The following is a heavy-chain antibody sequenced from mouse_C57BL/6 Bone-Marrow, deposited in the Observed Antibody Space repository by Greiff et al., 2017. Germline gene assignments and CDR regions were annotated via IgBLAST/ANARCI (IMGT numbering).Heavy chain of an antibody. CDR1: GFTFSSYT. Sequence: EVQLVESGGGLVKPGGSLKLSCAASGFTFSSYTMSWVRQTPEKRLQWVAAISGGGGNTYYPDSVKGRFTISRDNDKNILYLQMSSLRSEDTALYYCSRQVTTVVATKYFDVWGTGTTLTVSS. CDR3: SRQVTTVVATKYFDV. CDR2: ISGGGGNT. D-gene: IGHD1-1*01. J-gene: IGHJ1*03. V-gene: IGHV5-9*01.